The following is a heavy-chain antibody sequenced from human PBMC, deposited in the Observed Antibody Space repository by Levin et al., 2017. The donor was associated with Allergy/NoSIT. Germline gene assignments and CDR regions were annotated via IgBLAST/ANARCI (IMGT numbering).Heavy chain of an antibody. CDR3: ARLKASCYDY. Sequence: SETLSLTCTVSGGSINNYYWIWIRQPPGKGLEWIGYIYYSGSTNYNPSLKSRVTISIDTSKNQFSLKLSSVTAADTAVYYCARLKASCYDYWGQGTLVTVSS. V-gene: IGHV4-59*08. D-gene: IGHD2-2*01. CDR2: IYYSGST. J-gene: IGHJ4*02. CDR1: GGSINNYY.